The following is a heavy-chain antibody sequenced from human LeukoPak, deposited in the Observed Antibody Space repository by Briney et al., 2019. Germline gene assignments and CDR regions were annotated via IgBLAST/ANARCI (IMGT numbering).Heavy chain of an antibody. V-gene: IGHV3-30*03. CDR1: GFTFRCYG. Sequence: GGSLRFSCAASGFTFRCYGMHWVRQAPGKGLEWVTVITYDESNKYYADSVKGRFTTSTDNSKNTLYLQMNSLISEDTAVYYCAGRGTIPFWGQGTLVTVSS. CDR2: ITYDESNK. CDR3: AGRGTIPF. J-gene: IGHJ4*02. D-gene: IGHD3-16*01.